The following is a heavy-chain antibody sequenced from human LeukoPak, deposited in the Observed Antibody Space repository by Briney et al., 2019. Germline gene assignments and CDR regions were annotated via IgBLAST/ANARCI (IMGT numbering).Heavy chain of an antibody. D-gene: IGHD3-22*01. J-gene: IGHJ3*01. CDR2: ISGPGDNT. Sequence: PGGSLRLSCAVSGFIFGSYAMGGVRQAPGKGLEWVSTISGPGDNTYYADSVKGRFTISRDNSKNTLYLQMNSLRAEDTAIYYCAKEDYYDSRGHIKLDAFDVWGQGTMVTVSS. CDR3: AKEDYYDSRGHIKLDAFDV. CDR1: GFIFGSYA. V-gene: IGHV3-23*01.